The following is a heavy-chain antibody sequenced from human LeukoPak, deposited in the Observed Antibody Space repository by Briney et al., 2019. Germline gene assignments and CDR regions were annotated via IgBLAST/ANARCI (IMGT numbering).Heavy chain of an antibody. V-gene: IGHV4-4*02. CDR3: AREGGFYRPLDY. Sequence: SDTLSPTCDVSGGSVTSTNWWTWVRQRPGKGLEWIGEVHLDGRTNYNPSLKSRLIMSVDLPENHISLKLTSVTAADTAVYYCAREGGFYRPLDYSGQGTLVTVSS. CDR1: GGSVTSTNW. D-gene: IGHD3-3*01. CDR2: VHLDGRT. J-gene: IGHJ4*02.